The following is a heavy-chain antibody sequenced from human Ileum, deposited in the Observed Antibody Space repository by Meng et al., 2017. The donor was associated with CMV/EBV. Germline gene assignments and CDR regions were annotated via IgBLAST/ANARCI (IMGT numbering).Heavy chain of an antibody. D-gene: IGHD6-13*01. J-gene: IGHJ4*02. V-gene: IGHV1-18*01. Sequence: ASVKVSCKASGYTFTSYGISWVRQAPGQGLEWMGWISSYNGNSNYAQKLQGRVTMTTDTYTSTAYMELRSLRSDDTAVYYCARDGVSSTSSWYNYWGQGTLVTVSS. CDR2: ISSYNGNS. CDR1: GYTFTSYG. CDR3: ARDGVSSTSSWYNY.